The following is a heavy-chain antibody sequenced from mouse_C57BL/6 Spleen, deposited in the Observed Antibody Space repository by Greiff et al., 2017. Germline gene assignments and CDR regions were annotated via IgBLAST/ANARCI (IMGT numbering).Heavy chain of an antibody. CDR3: TRIGSSPEYFDV. CDR1: GYTFTSYW. CDR2: IYPGHSDT. Sequence: VQLQQSGTVLARPGASVKMSCKTSGYTFTSYWMHWVKQRPGQGLEWIGAIYPGHSDTSYNQKFKGKAKLTAVTSASTAYMELSSLTNEDSAVYYCTRIGSSPEYFDVWGTGTTVTVSS. D-gene: IGHD1-1*01. V-gene: IGHV1-5*01. J-gene: IGHJ1*03.